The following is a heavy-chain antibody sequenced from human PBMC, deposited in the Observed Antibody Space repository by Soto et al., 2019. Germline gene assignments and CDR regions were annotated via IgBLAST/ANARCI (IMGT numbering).Heavy chain of an antibody. J-gene: IGHJ6*02. V-gene: IGHV3-74*01. CDR1: EFTFNNYW. CDR2: INTDGSTT. CDR3: ARGSYLKYGLDV. Sequence: PGGSLRLSCAASEFTFNNYWMHWVRQVPGKGLEWVSRINTDGSTTNYADSVMGRFTISRDNADNTVYLQMNSLRAEDTAVYYCARGSYLKYGLDVWGQGATVTSP. D-gene: IGHD3-16*02.